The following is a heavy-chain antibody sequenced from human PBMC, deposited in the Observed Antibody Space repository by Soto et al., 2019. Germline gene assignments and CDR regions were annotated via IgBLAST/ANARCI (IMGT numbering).Heavy chain of an antibody. CDR3: ARDMYDSSGSNWFDP. D-gene: IGHD3-22*01. J-gene: IGHJ5*02. V-gene: IGHV1-2*02. CDR1: GYTFTGYY. Sequence: ASVKVSCKASGYTFTGYYMHWVRQAPGQGLEWMGWINPNSGGTNYAQKFQGRVTMTRDTSISTAYMEPSRLRSDDMAVYYCARDMYDSSGSNWFDPWGQGTLVTVSS. CDR2: INPNSGGT.